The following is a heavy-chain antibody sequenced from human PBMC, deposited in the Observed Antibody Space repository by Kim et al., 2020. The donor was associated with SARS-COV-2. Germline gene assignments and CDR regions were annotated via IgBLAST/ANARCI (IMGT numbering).Heavy chain of an antibody. CDR2: INHSGST. CDR3: ARATPQDY. J-gene: IGHJ4*02. Sequence: SETLSLTCAVYGGSFSGYYWSWIRQPPGKGLEWIGEINHSGSTNYNPSLKSRVTISVDTSKNQFSLKLSSVTAADTAVYYCARATPQDYWGQGTLVTVSS. V-gene: IGHV4-34*01. CDR1: GGSFSGYY.